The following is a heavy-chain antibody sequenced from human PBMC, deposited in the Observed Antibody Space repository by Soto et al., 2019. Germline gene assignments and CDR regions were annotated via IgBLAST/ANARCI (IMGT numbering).Heavy chain of an antibody. CDR1: GFTFSTYW. Sequence: EVQLVQSGGDLVQPGGSLRLSCVASGFTFSTYWMTWVRQAPGMGLEWVAGIKEDASEELYVDSVKGRFSVSRDNAKNSLYLQLISLSAEDTAVYYCATAISSPFSNFDYWGQGSLVTVSS. CDR2: IKEDASEE. D-gene: IGHD2-2*01. V-gene: IGHV3-7*01. J-gene: IGHJ4*02. CDR3: ATAISSPFSNFDY.